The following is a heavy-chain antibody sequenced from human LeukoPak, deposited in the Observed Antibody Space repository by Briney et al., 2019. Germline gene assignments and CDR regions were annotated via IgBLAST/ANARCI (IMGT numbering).Heavy chain of an antibody. CDR3: ARVRITMVRGSNSFYYMDV. CDR2: IHTDGST. Sequence: GGSLRLSCAASGFTVRSNYMTWVRQAPGKGLQWVSIIHTDGSTFYADSVKGRFTISRDNSKNTADLQINSLRAGDTAVYYCARVRITMVRGSNSFYYMDVWGTGTTVTVSS. D-gene: IGHD3-10*01. J-gene: IGHJ6*03. CDR1: GFTVRSNY. V-gene: IGHV3-53*01.